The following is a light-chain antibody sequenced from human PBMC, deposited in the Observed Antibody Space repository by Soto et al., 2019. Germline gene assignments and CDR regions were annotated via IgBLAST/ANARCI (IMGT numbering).Light chain of an antibody. J-gene: IGKJ1*01. V-gene: IGKV1-5*03. CDR3: QQFHYYPWT. Sequence: DIQMTQSPSTLSASLGDRVTITCRASQSISSELAWYQQKPGKAPKLLIYKASSLESGVPSRFSGSGSGTEFTLTVSSLQPDDFATYYCQQFHYYPWTFGQGTKVDIK. CDR1: QSISSE. CDR2: KAS.